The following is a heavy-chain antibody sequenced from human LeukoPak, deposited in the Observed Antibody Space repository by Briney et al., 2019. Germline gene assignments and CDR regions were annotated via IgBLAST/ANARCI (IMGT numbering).Heavy chain of an antibody. V-gene: IGHV4-61*02. D-gene: IGHD1-26*01. CDR2: IYTSGST. CDR1: GGSISSGSYY. J-gene: IGHJ3*02. Sequence: ASETLSLTCTVSGGSISSGSYYWSWIRQPAGKGLEWIGRIYTSGSTNYNPSLKSRVTISVDTSKNQFSLKLSSVTAADTAVYYCARLYGSYPDAFDIWGQGTMVTVSS. CDR3: ARLYGSYPDAFDI.